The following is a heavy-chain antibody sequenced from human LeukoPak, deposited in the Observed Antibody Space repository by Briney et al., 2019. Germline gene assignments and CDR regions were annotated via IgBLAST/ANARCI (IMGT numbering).Heavy chain of an antibody. D-gene: IGHD6-25*01. V-gene: IGHV6-1*01. CDR3: VRGNTGRLFDY. CDR1: GDSVSRNSAA. J-gene: IGHJ4*02. Sequence: SQTLSLTCAISGDSVSRNSAAWNWIRQSRSRGLGWLGRTYYRSKWYNDSAASVKSRITINPDTSNNEISLQLTSVTPEDTAVYYCVRGNTGRLFDYWGQGTLVTVS. CDR2: TYYRSKWYN.